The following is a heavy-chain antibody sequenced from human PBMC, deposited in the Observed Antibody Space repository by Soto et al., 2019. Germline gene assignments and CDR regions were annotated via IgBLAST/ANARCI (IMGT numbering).Heavy chain of an antibody. CDR2: ISSSGETI. CDR3: ARRAVAVVYFDY. D-gene: IGHD2-15*01. V-gene: IGHV3-11*01. CDR1: GFTFSDYF. Sequence: QVQLVESGGGLVKPGGSLRLSCVASGFTFSDYFMSWIRQAPGKGLEWLAYISSSGETIYYAGSVKGRFTISRDNAKNSLYVQMNSLRDEDTAVYYCARRAVAVVYFDYWGQGTPVTVSS. J-gene: IGHJ4*02.